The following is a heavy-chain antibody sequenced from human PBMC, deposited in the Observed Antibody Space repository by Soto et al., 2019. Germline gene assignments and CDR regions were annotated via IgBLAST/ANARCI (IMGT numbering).Heavy chain of an antibody. CDR2: ISYDGSNK. J-gene: IGHJ6*02. Sequence: PGGSLRLSCAASGFTFSSYGMHWVRQAPGKGLEWVAVISYDGSNKYYADYVKGRFTISRDNSKNTLYLQMNSLRAEDTAVYYCAKDNDYGDYVIRYYYGMDVWGQGTTVTVSS. CDR1: GFTFSSYG. CDR3: AKDNDYGDYVIRYYYGMDV. V-gene: IGHV3-30*18. D-gene: IGHD4-17*01.